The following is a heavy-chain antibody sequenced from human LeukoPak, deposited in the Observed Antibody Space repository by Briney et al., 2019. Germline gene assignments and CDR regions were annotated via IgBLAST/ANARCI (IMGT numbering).Heavy chain of an antibody. V-gene: IGHV4-61*08. CDR1: GGSISSGDYY. J-gene: IGHJ6*02. CDR3: ARDHGDYYYGMDV. CDR2: IYYSGST. Sequence: PSETLSLTCTVSGGSISSGDYYWSWIRQPPGKGLEWIGYIYYSGSTNYNPSLKRRVTISVDTSKNQFSLKLSSVTAADTAVYYCARDHGDYYYGMDVWGQGTTVTVSS. D-gene: IGHD4-17*01.